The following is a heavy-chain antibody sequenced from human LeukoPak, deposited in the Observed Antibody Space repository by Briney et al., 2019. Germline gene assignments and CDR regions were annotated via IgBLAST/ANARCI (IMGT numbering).Heavy chain of an antibody. CDR3: ASSPSTYYDFWTN. Sequence: SETLSLTCAVYGGSFCGYYWSWIRQPPGKGLEWIGEINHSGSTNYNPSLKSRVTISVDTSKNQFSLKLSSVTAADTAVYYCASSPSTYYDFWTNWGQGTLVTVSS. CDR1: GGSFCGYY. D-gene: IGHD3-3*01. CDR2: INHSGST. J-gene: IGHJ4*02. V-gene: IGHV4-34*01.